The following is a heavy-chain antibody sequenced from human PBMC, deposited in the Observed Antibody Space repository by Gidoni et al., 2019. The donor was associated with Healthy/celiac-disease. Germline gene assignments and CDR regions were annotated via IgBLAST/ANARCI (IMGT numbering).Heavy chain of an antibody. Sequence: QVQLVESGGGVVQPGRSLRLPCAASGFPFSSYAMHWVRQAPGKGLEWVAVISYEGSNKYYADSVKGRFTISRDNSKNTLYLQMNSLRAEDTAVYYCAREDNDYWGQGTLVTVSS. J-gene: IGHJ4*02. CDR1: GFPFSSYA. CDR2: ISYEGSNK. V-gene: IGHV3-30-3*01. CDR3: AREDNDY.